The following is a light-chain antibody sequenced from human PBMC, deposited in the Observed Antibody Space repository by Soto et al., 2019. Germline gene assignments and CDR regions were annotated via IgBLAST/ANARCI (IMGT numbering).Light chain of an antibody. J-gene: IGKJ1*01. CDR2: GAS. Sequence: DIVMTQSPATLSVSPGDRATLSCRASESVSSNFAWYQQKRGQAPRLLIYGASTRATGIPARFSGSVSGTEFTLTISSLQSEDFAVYYCQQYDSYSWTFGQGTKVDIK. V-gene: IGKV3-15*01. CDR1: ESVSSN. CDR3: QQYDSYSWT.